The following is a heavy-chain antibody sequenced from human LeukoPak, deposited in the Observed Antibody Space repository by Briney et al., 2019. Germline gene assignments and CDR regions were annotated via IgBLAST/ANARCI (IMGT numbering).Heavy chain of an antibody. CDR1: GGSISSYY. J-gene: IGHJ6*03. Sequence: SETLSLTCTVSGGSISSYYWSWIRQPAGKGLEWIGRIYTSGSTNYNPSLKTRVTMSVDTSKNQFSLKLSSVTAADTAVYYCARALKPYYYYYYMDVWGKGTTVTVSS. CDR3: ARALKPYYYYYYMDV. CDR2: IYTSGST. V-gene: IGHV4-4*07.